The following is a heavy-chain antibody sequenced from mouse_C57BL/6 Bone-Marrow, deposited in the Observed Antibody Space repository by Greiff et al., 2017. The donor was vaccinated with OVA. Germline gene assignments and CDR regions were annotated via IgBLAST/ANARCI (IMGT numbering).Heavy chain of an antibody. V-gene: IGHV5-4*01. CDR1: GFTFSSYA. CDR2: ISDGGSYT. J-gene: IGHJ3*01. CDR3: ARDGRLRFAY. D-gene: IGHD2-13*01. Sequence: EVQLVESGGGLVKPGGSLKLSCAASGFTFSSYAMSWVRQTPEKRLEWVATISDGGSYTYYPDNVKGRFTISRDNATNNLYLQMSHLKSEDTAMYYCARDGRLRFAYWGQGTLVTVSA.